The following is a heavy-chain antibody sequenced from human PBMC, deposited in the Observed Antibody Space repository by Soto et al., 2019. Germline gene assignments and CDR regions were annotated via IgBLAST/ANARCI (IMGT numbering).Heavy chain of an antibody. J-gene: IGHJ5*02. V-gene: IGHV4-61*01. Sequence: SEVLSLTCTVFGGSVGNGKYYWSWMRRPPGKGLEWIGYIYYSGSTNYNPSLKSRVSISLDTAKNQFSMASTSVTAADTAVYYCARMPLQTHMINCFAPWGQGPLVTV. CDR3: ARMPLQTHMINCFAP. CDR1: GGSVGNGKYY. D-gene: IGHD3-16*01. CDR2: IYYSGST.